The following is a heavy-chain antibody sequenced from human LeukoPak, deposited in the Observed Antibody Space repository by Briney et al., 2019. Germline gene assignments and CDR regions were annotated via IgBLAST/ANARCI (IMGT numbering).Heavy chain of an antibody. Sequence: GGSLRLSCAASGFTFSSYEVNWVRQAPGKGLEWVSYISSSGSTIYYADSVKGRFTTSRDNAKNSLYLQMNSLRPEDTALYYCTKDSVAMVTTSDYWGQGTLVTVSS. D-gene: IGHD5-18*01. V-gene: IGHV3-48*03. CDR3: TKDSVAMVTTSDY. CDR1: GFTFSSYE. J-gene: IGHJ4*02. CDR2: ISSSGSTI.